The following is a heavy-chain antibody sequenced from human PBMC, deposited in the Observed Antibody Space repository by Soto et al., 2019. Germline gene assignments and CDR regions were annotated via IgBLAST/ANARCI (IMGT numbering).Heavy chain of an antibody. CDR1: GYSISSNNW. CDR2: IFYSGTT. Sequence: PSETLSLTCAVSGYSISSNNWWGWSRQPPGKGLEWIGYIFYSGTTYYNPSLKSRVTISVDTSKNQFSLKLSSVTAADTAVYYCARSVDPWGQGTLVTVS. J-gene: IGHJ5*02. V-gene: IGHV4-28*01. CDR3: ARSVDP.